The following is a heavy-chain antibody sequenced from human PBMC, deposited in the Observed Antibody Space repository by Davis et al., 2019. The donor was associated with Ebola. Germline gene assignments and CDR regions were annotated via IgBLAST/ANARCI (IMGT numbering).Heavy chain of an antibody. J-gene: IGHJ4*02. CDR1: GGSISSYY. Sequence: PSETLSLTCTVSGGSISSYYWSWIRQHPGKGLEWIGYIYYSGSTYYNPSLKSRVTISVDTSKNQFSLKLSSVTAADTAVYYCARAGEQRGFDYWGQGTLVTVSS. V-gene: IGHV4-59*06. D-gene: IGHD1/OR15-1a*01. CDR3: ARAGEQRGFDY. CDR2: IYYSGST.